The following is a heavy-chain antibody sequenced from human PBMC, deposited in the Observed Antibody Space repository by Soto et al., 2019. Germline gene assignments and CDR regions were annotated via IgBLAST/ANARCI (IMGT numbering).Heavy chain of an antibody. V-gene: IGHV1-69*02. J-gene: IGHJ3*02. CDR1: GGTFSSYT. CDR3: ARLYCSSTSCYEGAFDI. Sequence: QVPLVQSGAEVKKPGSSVKVSCKASGGTFSSYTISWVRQAPGQGLEWMGRIIPILGIANYAQKFQGRVTITADKSTSTAYMELSSLRSEDTAVYYCARLYCSSTSCYEGAFDIWGQGTMVTVSS. CDR2: IIPILGIA. D-gene: IGHD2-2*01.